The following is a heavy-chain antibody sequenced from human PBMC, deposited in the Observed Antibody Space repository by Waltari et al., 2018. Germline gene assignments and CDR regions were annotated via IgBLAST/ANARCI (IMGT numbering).Heavy chain of an antibody. Sequence: QVQLVQSGAEVKKPGASVKVSCKASGYTFTGYYMHWVRQAPGQGLEWMGRINPNSGGTNYAQKCQGRVTMTRDTSISTAYMELSRLRSDDTAVYYCARSWDSSGWYRDYWGQGTLVTVSS. J-gene: IGHJ4*02. D-gene: IGHD6-19*01. V-gene: IGHV1-2*06. CDR2: INPNSGGT. CDR1: GYTFTGYY. CDR3: ARSWDSSGWYRDY.